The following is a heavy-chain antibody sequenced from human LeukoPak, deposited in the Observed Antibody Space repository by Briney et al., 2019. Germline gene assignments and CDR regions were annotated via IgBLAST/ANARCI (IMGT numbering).Heavy chain of an antibody. D-gene: IGHD3-10*01. CDR1: GDSFTDFY. V-gene: IGHV1-2*02. Sequence: ASVKVSCKASGDSFTDFYVHWVRQAPGQGLEWIGWINIRRGVTNYSQKFRGRVTMTRDTSVSTAYLELSRLTSDDTGVFCAIDLVVVVPGEFTAWGQGTLITVSS. CDR2: INIRRGVT. J-gene: IGHJ4*02. CDR3: IDLVVVVPGEFTA.